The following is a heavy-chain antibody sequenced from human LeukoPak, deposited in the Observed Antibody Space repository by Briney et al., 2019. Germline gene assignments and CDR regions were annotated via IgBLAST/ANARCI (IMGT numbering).Heavy chain of an antibody. CDR1: GGSFSDYY. CDR3: ARDALDV. V-gene: IGHV4-34*01. J-gene: IGHJ6*04. Sequence: SETLSLTCTVYGGSFSDYYWSWIRQPPGKGLEWIGEINHSGTTNYNPSLKSRVTISVDTSKNQFSLKLSSVTAADTAVYYCARDALDVWGKGTTVTVSS. D-gene: IGHD3-16*01. CDR2: INHSGTT.